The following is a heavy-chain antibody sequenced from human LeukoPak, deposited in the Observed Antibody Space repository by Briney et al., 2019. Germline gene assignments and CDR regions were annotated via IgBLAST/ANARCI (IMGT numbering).Heavy chain of an antibody. CDR3: AKDHRPYYDSSGYYDY. V-gene: IGHV3-9*03. J-gene: IGHJ4*02. D-gene: IGHD3-22*01. CDR1: GFTFDDYA. CDR2: ISWNSGII. Sequence: GESLRLSCAASGFTFDDYAMHWVRQVPGKGLEWVSGISWNSGIIGYADSVKGRFTISRDNAKNSLYLQMNSLRAEDMALYYCAKDHRPYYDSSGYYDYWGQGTLVTVSS.